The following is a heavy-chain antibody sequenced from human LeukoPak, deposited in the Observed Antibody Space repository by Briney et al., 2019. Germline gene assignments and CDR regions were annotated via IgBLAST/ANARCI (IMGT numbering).Heavy chain of an antibody. D-gene: IGHD2-15*01. CDR2: IYYSGST. J-gene: IGHJ4*02. CDR1: GGSISSYY. CDR3: ARDGMAANKYSPLDN. V-gene: IGHV4-59*08. Sequence: TSETLSLTCTVSGGSISSYYWSWIRQPPGKGLEWIGYIYYSGSTNYNPSLKSRVTILVDTSKNQFSLNLNSVTAADTAVYYCARDGMAANKYSPLDNWGQGTLVTVSS.